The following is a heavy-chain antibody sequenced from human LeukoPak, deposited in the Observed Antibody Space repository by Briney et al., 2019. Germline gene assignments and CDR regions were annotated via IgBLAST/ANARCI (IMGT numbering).Heavy chain of an antibody. CDR2: ISSSGSTI. Sequence: GSLRLSCAASGFTFSSYAMSWIRQAPGKGLEWVSYISSSGSTIYYADSVKGRFTISRDNATNSLYLQMNSLRAEDTAVYYCAGGTSPTLYYYYYYGMDVWGQGTTVTVSS. V-gene: IGHV3-11*01. CDR3: AGGTSPTLYYYYYYGMDV. J-gene: IGHJ6*02. CDR1: GFTFSSYA. D-gene: IGHD2-2*01.